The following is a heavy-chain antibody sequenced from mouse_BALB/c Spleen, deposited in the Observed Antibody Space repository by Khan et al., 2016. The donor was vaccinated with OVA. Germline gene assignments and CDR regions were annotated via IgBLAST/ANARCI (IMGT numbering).Heavy chain of an antibody. Sequence: VQLQQSGAELTRPGASVKMSCKASGYTFTSYTMHWVKQRPGQGLEWIGYINPVSDYTNYNQNFKDKATLTADKSSRTAYMQLRSLTSEDSAVYYCAKEGAYYRSDGWFAYWGQGTLVTVST. V-gene: IGHV1-4*01. CDR3: AKEGAYYRSDGWFAY. CDR1: GYTFTSYT. D-gene: IGHD2-14*01. CDR2: INPVSDYT. J-gene: IGHJ3*01.